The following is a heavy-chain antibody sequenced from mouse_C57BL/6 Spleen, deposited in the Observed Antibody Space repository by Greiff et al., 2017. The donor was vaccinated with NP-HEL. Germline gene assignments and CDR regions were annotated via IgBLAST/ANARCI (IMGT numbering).Heavy chain of an antibody. J-gene: IGHJ3*01. CDR3: ARSSYDWFAY. V-gene: IGHV1-82*01. CDR2: IDPGDGDT. D-gene: IGHD1-1*01. CDR1: GYAFSSSW. Sequence: QVQLQQSGPELVKPGASVKISCKASGYAFSSSWMNWVKQRPGKGLEWIGRIDPGDGDTNYNGKFKGKATLTADKSSSTAYMQLSSLTSEDSAVYFCARSSYDWFAYWGQGTLVTVSA.